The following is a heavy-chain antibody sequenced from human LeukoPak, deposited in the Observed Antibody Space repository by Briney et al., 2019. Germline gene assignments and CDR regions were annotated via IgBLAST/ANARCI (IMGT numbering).Heavy chain of an antibody. J-gene: IGHJ5*02. CDR3: ARDPVGSNWFDP. V-gene: IGHV4-59*02. Sequence: SETLSLTCNVSGDSVKSYYWSWIRQPPGKGLEWVGYIYYSGSTNYSPSLKSRVTISADMSKNQFSLRLSSVTAADTAVYYCARDPVGSNWFDPWGQGTLVTVSS. D-gene: IGHD3-10*01. CDR2: IYYSGST. CDR1: GDSVKSYY.